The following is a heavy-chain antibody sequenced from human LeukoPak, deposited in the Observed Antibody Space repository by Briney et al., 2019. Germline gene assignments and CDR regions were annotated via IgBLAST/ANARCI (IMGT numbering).Heavy chain of an antibody. CDR3: AKQLGYCSDGSCYFPY. CDR1: GFTFSSSA. CDR2: ISNNGGYT. D-gene: IGHD2-15*01. Sequence: GGSLRLSCAASGFTFSSSAMSWVRQAPGKGLEWVSAISNNGGYTYYADSVQGRFTISRDNSKSTLCLQMNSLRAEDTAVYYCAKQLGYCSDGSCYFPYWGQGTLVTGSS. J-gene: IGHJ4*02. V-gene: IGHV3-23*01.